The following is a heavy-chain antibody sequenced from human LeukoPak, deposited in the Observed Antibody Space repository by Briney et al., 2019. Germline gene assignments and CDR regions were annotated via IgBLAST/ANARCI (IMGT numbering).Heavy chain of an antibody. J-gene: IGHJ4*02. CDR2: IYPGDSDT. Sequence: GESLKISCEGSGYRFSTYWIGWVRQKPGKGLEWMGIIYPGDSDTRYSPSFQGQVTISADKSISTAYLQWSSLKASDTAMYYCAGSLYSGSYYKGWGQGTLVTVSS. CDR3: AGSLYSGSYYKG. V-gene: IGHV5-51*01. CDR1: GYRFSTYW. D-gene: IGHD1-26*01.